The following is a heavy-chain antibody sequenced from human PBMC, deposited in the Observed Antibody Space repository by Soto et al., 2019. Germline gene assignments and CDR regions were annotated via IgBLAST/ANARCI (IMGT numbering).Heavy chain of an antibody. CDR2: ISAYNGNT. CDR3: ARDWATVTSPEYFQH. D-gene: IGHD4-17*01. Sequence: ASVKVSCKASGYTFTSFDITWVRQAPGQGLEWMGWISAYNGNTNYAQKLQDRVTMTTDTSTSTAYMELRSLRSDDTAVYYCARDWATVTSPEYFQHWGQGTLVTVSS. V-gene: IGHV1-18*01. CDR1: GYTFTSFD. J-gene: IGHJ1*01.